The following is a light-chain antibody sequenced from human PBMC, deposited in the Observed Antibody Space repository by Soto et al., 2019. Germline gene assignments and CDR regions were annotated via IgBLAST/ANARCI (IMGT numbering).Light chain of an antibody. Sequence: EIVLTQSPGTLSLSPGEGASLSCRASQSVSADYLAWYQHRPGQAPRLLIYGASSRATGIPDRFSGSGSGTDFTLSISRLEPEDFAIYYCQQYGNSPLTFGGGTKVDIK. V-gene: IGKV3-20*01. CDR2: GAS. CDR3: QQYGNSPLT. CDR1: QSVSADY. J-gene: IGKJ4*01.